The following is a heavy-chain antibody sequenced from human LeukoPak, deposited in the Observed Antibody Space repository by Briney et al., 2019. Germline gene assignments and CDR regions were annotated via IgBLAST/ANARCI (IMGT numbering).Heavy chain of an antibody. D-gene: IGHD3-10*01. CDR2: ISAYNGNT. CDR3: ARDPLGGFGELSNDY. J-gene: IGHJ4*02. V-gene: IGHV1-18*01. CDR1: GYSFTSNV. Sequence: GASVKVSCKASGYSFTSNVISWVRQAPGQGLEWMGWISAYNGNTNYAQKLQGRVTMTTDTSTSTAYMELRSLRSDDTAVYYCARDPLGGFGELSNDYWGQGTLVTVSS.